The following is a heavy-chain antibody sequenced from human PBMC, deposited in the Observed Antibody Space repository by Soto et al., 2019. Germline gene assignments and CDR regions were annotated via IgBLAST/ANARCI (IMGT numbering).Heavy chain of an antibody. J-gene: IGHJ4*02. CDR3: ARDLGYYGSGSYNY. CDR2: ISAYNGNT. Sequence: ALVKVSCKASGYTFTSYGISWVRQAPGQGLEWMGWISAYNGNTNYAQKLQGRVTMTTDTSTSTAYMELRSLRSDDTAVYYRARDLGYYGSGSYNYWGQGTLVTVSS. D-gene: IGHD3-10*01. CDR1: GYTFTSYG. V-gene: IGHV1-18*04.